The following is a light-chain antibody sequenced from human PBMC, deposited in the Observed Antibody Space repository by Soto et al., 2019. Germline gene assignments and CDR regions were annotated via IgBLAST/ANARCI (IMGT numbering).Light chain of an antibody. CDR2: AAS. CDR1: QSVSSN. V-gene: IGKV3-15*01. CDR3: QQYNNWPPWT. J-gene: IGKJ1*01. Sequence: EIVLTQSPATLSVSPGERATLSCRASQSVSSNLAWYQQKPGQAPRLLIYAASTRATGFPARFSGSGSGTEFTLTISSLQSEDFAVYYCQQYNNWPPWTFGQGTKVEIK.